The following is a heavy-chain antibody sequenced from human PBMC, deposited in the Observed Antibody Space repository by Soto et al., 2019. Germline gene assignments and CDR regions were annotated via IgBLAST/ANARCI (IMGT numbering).Heavy chain of an antibody. CDR3: ARDSSGYYYVYDY. CDR1: GGSISSGPYY. J-gene: IGHJ4*02. Sequence: QVQLQESGPGLVKPSQTLSLTCTVSGGSISSGPYYWSWIRQHPGKGLEWIGNIHYSGSTYYNPSLKSRVNISVDTSKNQFSLKLTSVTAADTAVYYCARDSSGYYYVYDYWGQGTLVTVSS. V-gene: IGHV4-31*03. D-gene: IGHD3-22*01. CDR2: IHYSGST.